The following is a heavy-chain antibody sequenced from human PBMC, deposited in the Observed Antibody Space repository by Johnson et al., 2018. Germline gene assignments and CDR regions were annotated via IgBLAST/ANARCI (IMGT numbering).Heavy chain of an antibody. CDR2: ISWDGGST. V-gene: IGHV3-43*01. CDR1: GFTFDDYT. J-gene: IGHJ6*03. Sequence: EVQLVESGGVVVQPGGSLRLSCAASGFTFDDYTMHWVRQAPGKGLEWVSLISWDGGSTYYADSVKGRFTISRDNSKNSLYLQMNSLRTEDTALYYCAKDKICFDSQPFNYYYSYYMDVWGKGTTVTVSS. D-gene: IGHD5-12*01. CDR3: AKDKICFDSQPFNYYYSYYMDV.